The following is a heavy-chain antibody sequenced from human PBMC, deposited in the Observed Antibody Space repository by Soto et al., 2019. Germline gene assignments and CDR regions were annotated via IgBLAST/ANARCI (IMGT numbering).Heavy chain of an antibody. J-gene: IGHJ6*02. CDR3: SAAPVYYYYGMDV. Sequence: GGSLRLSCAAFGFTFSSYAMHWVRQAPGKGLEWVAVISYDGSNKYYADSVKGRFTISRDNSKNTLYLQMNSLRAEDTAVYYCSAAPVYYYYGMDVWGQGTTVTV. CDR1: GFTFSSYA. D-gene: IGHD6-13*01. CDR2: ISYDGSNK. V-gene: IGHV3-30-3*01.